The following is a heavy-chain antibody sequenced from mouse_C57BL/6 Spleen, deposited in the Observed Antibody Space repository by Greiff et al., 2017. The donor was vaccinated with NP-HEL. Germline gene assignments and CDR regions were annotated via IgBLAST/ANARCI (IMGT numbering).Heavy chain of an antibody. CDR2: IYPSDSET. CDR3: ARRYGNNYFDY. V-gene: IGHV1-61*01. CDR1: GYTFTSYW. J-gene: IGHJ2*01. Sequence: QVQLKQPGAELVRPGSSVKLSCKASGYTFTSYWMDWVKQRPGQGLEWIGNIYPSDSETHYNQKFKDKATLTVDKSSSTAYMQLSSLTSEDSAVYYCARRYGNNYFDYWGQGTTLTVSS. D-gene: IGHD2-10*02.